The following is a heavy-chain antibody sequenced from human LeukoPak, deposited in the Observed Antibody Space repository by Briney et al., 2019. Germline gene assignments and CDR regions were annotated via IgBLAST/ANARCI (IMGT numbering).Heavy chain of an antibody. D-gene: IGHD5-18*01. CDR3: AKDSGYSYGYYFDY. Sequence: GGSLRLSCAASGFTFSSYGMHWVRQAPGKGLEWVAVISYDGSNKYYADSVKGRFTISRDNSKNTLYLQMNSLRAEDTAVYYCAKDSGYSYGYYFDYWGQGTLVTASS. J-gene: IGHJ4*02. CDR2: ISYDGSNK. V-gene: IGHV3-30*18. CDR1: GFTFSSYG.